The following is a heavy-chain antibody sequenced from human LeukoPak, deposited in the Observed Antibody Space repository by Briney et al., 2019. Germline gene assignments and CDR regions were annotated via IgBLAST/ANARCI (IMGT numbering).Heavy chain of an antibody. D-gene: IGHD6-19*01. CDR1: GGTFSSYG. CDR2: IIPIFGIA. Sequence: ASVKVSCKASGGTFSSYGISWVRQAPGQGLEWMGRIIPIFGIANYAQKFQGRVTITADKSTSTAYMELSSLRSEDTAVYYCARSGIAVARSFDYWGQGTLVTDSS. V-gene: IGHV1-69*04. CDR3: ARSGIAVARSFDY. J-gene: IGHJ4*02.